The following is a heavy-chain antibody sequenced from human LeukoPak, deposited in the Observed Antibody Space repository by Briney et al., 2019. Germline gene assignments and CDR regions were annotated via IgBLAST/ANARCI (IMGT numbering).Heavy chain of an antibody. Sequence: PGGSLRLSCAASGFTLDDYAMHWVRQAPGKGLEWVSGISWNSGSIGYADSVKGRFTISRDNAKNSLYLQMNSLRAEDMALYYCAKDSGSFPSHFDYWGQGTLVTVSS. J-gene: IGHJ4*02. CDR3: AKDSGSFPSHFDY. V-gene: IGHV3-9*03. CDR2: ISWNSGSI. D-gene: IGHD1-26*01. CDR1: GFTLDDYA.